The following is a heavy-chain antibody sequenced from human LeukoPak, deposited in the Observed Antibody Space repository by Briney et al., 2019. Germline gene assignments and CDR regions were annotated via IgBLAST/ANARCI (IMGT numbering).Heavy chain of an antibody. D-gene: IGHD2-21*01. CDR3: ARNLGGVDSEVYFDY. CDR2: INPSGGST. Sequence: ASVKVSCKASGYTFTRYHMHWVRQAPGQGLEWMEIINPSGGSTTYAHKFQGRVTMTRDTSTSTVYMELSSLRSEDTAVYYCARNLGGVDSEVYFDYWGQGTLVTVSS. V-gene: IGHV1-46*01. CDR1: GYTFTRYH. J-gene: IGHJ4*02.